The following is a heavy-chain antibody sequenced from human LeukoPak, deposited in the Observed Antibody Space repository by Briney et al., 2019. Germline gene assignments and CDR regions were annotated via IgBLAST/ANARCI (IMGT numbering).Heavy chain of an antibody. D-gene: IGHD2/OR15-2a*01. Sequence: GESLLIFCKGSGYSFSSYWIGWVRQMPGKGLVWMGIIFPGDCDTRYSPSFQGQVTIFADNSTSTAYLQWISLKASGTAMYDWSRRDSNFYDETPRGTFNFWGQGTMVTVSS. V-gene: IGHV5-51*01. CDR3: SRRDSNFYDETPRGTFNF. CDR2: IFPGDCDT. CDR1: GYSFSSYW. J-gene: IGHJ3*01.